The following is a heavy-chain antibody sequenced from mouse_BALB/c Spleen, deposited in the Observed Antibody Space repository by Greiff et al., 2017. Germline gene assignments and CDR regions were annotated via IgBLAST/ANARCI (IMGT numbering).Heavy chain of an antibody. CDR3: ARPYGNSYYYAMDY. V-gene: IGHV2-6-7*01. CDR2: IWGDGST. D-gene: IGHD2-1*01. CDR1: GFSLTGYG. J-gene: IGHJ4*01. Sequence: VQVVESGPGLVAPSQSLSITCTVSGFSLTGYGVNWVRQPPGKGLEWLGMIWGDGSTDYNSALKSRLSISKDNSKSQVFLKMNSLQTDDTARYYCARPYGNSYYYAMDYWGQGTSVTVSS.